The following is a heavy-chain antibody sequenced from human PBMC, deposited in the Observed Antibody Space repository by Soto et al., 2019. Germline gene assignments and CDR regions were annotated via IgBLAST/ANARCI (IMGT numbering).Heavy chain of an antibody. D-gene: IGHD1-26*01. V-gene: IGHV4-30-2*02. J-gene: IGHJ4*02. CDR3: AATPRY. CDR1: GGSISSGGYS. CDR2: IYHSGST. Sequence: SETLSLTCAVSGGSISSGGYSWSWIRQPPGKGLEWIGYIYHSGSTYNNPSLKSRVTISVDRSKNQFSLYLTSVTAADTAIYYCAATPRYWGQGTLVTVSS.